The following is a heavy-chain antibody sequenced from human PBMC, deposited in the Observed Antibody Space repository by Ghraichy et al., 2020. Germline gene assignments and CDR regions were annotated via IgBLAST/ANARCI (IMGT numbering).Heavy chain of an antibody. D-gene: IGHD4-17*01. V-gene: IGHV4-39*01. CDR3: ARRPRMSPVTTKD. Sequence: SETLSLTCTVSGGSISGYNNYWGWVRQPPGKGLEWIGAIYYRGNTYYTPSLQSRVTISVDTSRNQFFLNLTSVTAADTAVYFCARRPRMSPVTTKDWGQGTPVT. J-gene: IGHJ4*02. CDR2: IYYRGNT. CDR1: GGSISGYNNY.